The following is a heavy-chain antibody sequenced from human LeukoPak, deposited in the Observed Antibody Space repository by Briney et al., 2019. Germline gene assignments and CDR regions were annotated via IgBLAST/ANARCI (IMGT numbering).Heavy chain of an antibody. D-gene: IGHD1-26*01. CDR2: IYYSGST. CDR1: GGSISSSSYY. V-gene: IGHV4-39*01. CDR3: ARQPLNSGSYFDY. Sequence: SETLSLTCTVSGGSISSSSYYWGWIRQPPGKGLGWIGSIYYSGSTYYNPSLKSRVTISVDTSKNQFSLKLSSVTAADTAVYYCARQPLNSGSYFDYWGQGTLVTVSS. J-gene: IGHJ4*02.